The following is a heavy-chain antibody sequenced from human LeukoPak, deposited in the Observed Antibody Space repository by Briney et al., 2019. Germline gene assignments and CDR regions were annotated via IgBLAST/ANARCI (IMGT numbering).Heavy chain of an antibody. CDR2: ISESGDIK. D-gene: IGHD2-8*01. CDR3: TKVNGGAAIDTKYFQH. CDR1: GFSFNGYV. J-gene: IGHJ1*01. V-gene: IGHV3-23*01. Sequence: HPGGSLRGSCVASGFSFNGYVMRWVRQAPGKGLEWVSGISESGDIKIYAESVKAMFTISRDNSKNILYMQMTSVGVEDTYIYYCTKVNGGAAIDTKYFQHWGQGTLVTVSS.